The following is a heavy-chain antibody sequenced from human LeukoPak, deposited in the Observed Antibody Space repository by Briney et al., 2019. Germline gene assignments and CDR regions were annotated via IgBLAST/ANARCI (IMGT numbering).Heavy chain of an antibody. V-gene: IGHV3-7*01. CDR3: ARDGFVGAADY. J-gene: IGHJ4*02. D-gene: IGHD6-13*01. CDR1: EFIFSGYW. Sequence: PGGSLRFSCAASEFIFSGYWMNWVRQAPGKGLEWVANIKQDGSEKQYVDSVRGRFTISRDNAKNSLYLQMNSLRVEDTAVYYCARDGFVGAADYWGQGTLVTVSS. CDR2: IKQDGSEK.